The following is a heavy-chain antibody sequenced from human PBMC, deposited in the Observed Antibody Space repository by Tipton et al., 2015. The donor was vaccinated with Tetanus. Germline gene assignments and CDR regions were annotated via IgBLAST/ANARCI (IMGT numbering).Heavy chain of an antibody. J-gene: IGHJ4*02. D-gene: IGHD3-3*02. V-gene: IGHV4-4*07. CDR1: GGSVRTYY. CDR2: IYSDGST. Sequence: LRLSCTVSGGSVRTYYWSWIRQSPGKGLEWIGRIYSDGSTNKNPSLKSRTTLSVDTSKNQVFLSMTSLTAADTAVYYCARADYRDSAFFRFDYWGPGIPVTVSS. CDR3: ARADYRDSAFFRFDY.